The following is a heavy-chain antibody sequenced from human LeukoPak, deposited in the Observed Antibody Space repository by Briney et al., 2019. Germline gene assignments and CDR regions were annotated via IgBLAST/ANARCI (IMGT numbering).Heavy chain of an antibody. V-gene: IGHV1-18*01. CDR3: ARDPGSFLSGSGWLNWFEP. CDR2: ISGYNEKT. Sequence: GASVKVSCKAPGYTFSRYGINWVRQAPGQGLEWMGWISGYNEKTNYAQKFQGRVTMTTDTSTSTAYMELRRLRSDDTAVYYCARDPGSFLSGSGWLNWFEPWGQGTLLTVSS. J-gene: IGHJ5*02. CDR1: GYTFSRYG. D-gene: IGHD6-19*01.